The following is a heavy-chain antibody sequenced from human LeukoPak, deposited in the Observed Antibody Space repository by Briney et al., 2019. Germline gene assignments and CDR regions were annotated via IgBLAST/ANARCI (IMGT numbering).Heavy chain of an antibody. Sequence: GESLKISCNGSGYSFTSYWIGWVRQAPGQGLEWMGWISAYNGNTNYAQKLQGRVTMTTDTSTSTAYMELRSLRSDDTAVYYCARDCSSTSCYGNDAFDIWGQGTMVTVSS. CDR3: ARDCSSTSCYGNDAFDI. CDR2: ISAYNGNT. D-gene: IGHD2-2*01. J-gene: IGHJ3*02. V-gene: IGHV1-18*04. CDR1: GYSFTSYW.